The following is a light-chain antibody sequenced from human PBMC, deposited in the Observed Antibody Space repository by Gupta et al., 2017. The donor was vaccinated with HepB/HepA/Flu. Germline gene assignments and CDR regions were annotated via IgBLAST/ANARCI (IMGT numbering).Light chain of an antibody. J-gene: IGLJ2*01. CDR3: QVWDTTTNLVV. Sequence: SSVLTQPPSVSVAPRRTARITCGGNNIGSKTVHWYQQKPGQAPVVVNYYDRDRPSGIPERFSGFNSGNTATLTINKVEAGDEADYYCQVWDTTTNLVVFGGGTKLTVL. CDR1: NIGSKT. CDR2: YDR. V-gene: IGLV3-21*04.